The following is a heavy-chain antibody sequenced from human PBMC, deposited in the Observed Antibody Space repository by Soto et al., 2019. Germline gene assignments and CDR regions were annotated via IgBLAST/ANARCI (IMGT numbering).Heavy chain of an antibody. CDR1: GYSFTSYW. J-gene: IGHJ6*02. V-gene: IGHV5-10-1*01. CDR2: IDPSDSYT. CDR3: ARLGQQLVPIYYYYGMDV. Sequence: LGESLKISCKGSGYSFTSYWISWVRQMPGKGLEWMGRIDPSDSYTNYSPSFQGHVTISADKSISTAYLQWSSLKASDTAMYYCARLGQQLVPIYYYYGMDVWGQGTTVTVSS. D-gene: IGHD6-13*01.